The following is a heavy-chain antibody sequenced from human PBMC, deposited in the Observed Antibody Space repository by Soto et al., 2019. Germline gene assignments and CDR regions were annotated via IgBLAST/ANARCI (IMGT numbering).Heavy chain of an antibody. V-gene: IGHV1-69*01. D-gene: IGHD3-22*01. CDR1: GYAFPGAY. Sequence: GASVHGHRQAAGYAFPGAYIHWVRQPPGQGLEWMGGIIPIFGTANYAQKFRGRVTITADESTSTAYMELSSLRSEDTAVYYCARVYSGSGYSPPDYWGQGTLVTVSS. J-gene: IGHJ4*02. CDR3: ARVYSGSGYSPPDY. CDR2: IIPIFGTA.